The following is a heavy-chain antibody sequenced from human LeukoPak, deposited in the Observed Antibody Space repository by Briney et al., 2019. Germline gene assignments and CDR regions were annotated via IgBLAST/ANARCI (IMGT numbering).Heavy chain of an antibody. Sequence: GGSLRLSCAASGFTFSNYAMSWVRQAPGKGLEWVSAISGSGGSTYYADSVKGRFTISRDNSKNTLYLQMNSLRAEDTAVYYCAKSTGKAVWCMDVWGQGTTVTVSS. D-gene: IGHD3-16*01. CDR2: ISGSGGST. CDR1: GFTFSNYA. V-gene: IGHV3-23*01. CDR3: AKSTGKAVWCMDV. J-gene: IGHJ6*02.